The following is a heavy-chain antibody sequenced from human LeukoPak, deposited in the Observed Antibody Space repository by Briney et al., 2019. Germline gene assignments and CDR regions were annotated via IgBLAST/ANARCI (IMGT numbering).Heavy chain of an antibody. Sequence: GGSLRLSCAASGFTCSDYYMNWIRQAPGKGLEWVSYISSSGSTIYYADSVKGRFTISRDNAKNSLYLQMNSLRAEDTAVYYCASAGPVLRYFDLLDYWGQGTLVTVSS. J-gene: IGHJ4*02. CDR1: GFTCSDYY. V-gene: IGHV3-11*01. D-gene: IGHD3-9*01. CDR3: ASAGPVLRYFDLLDY. CDR2: ISSSGSTI.